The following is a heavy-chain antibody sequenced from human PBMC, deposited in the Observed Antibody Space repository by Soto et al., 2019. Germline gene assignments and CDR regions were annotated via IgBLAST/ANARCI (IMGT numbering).Heavy chain of an antibody. CDR1: GYTFTSYY. Sequence: QVQLVQSGAEVKKPGASVKVSCKASGYTFTSYYMHWVRQAPGQGLEWMGIINPNGGSTTYAQQFQGRVTMTRDTSASTVYMELSSLRSEDTAVYYCAKSSGWRFDPWGQGTLXT. CDR2: INPNGGST. CDR3: AKSSGWRFDP. J-gene: IGHJ5*02. V-gene: IGHV1-46*01. D-gene: IGHD6-19*01.